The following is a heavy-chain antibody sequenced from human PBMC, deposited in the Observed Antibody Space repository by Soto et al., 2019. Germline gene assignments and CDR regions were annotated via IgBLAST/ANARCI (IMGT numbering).Heavy chain of an antibody. CDR1: GFTFSSYS. J-gene: IGHJ4*02. V-gene: IGHV3-21*01. D-gene: IGHD6-13*01. CDR2: ISSSSSYI. CDR3: ARNTGYGSSWPEYYFDY. Sequence: GGSLRLSCAASGFTFSSYSMNWVRQAPGKGLEWVSSISSSSSYIYYADSVKGRFTISRDNAKNSLYLQMNSLRAEDTAVYYCARNTGYGSSWPEYYFDYWGQGTLVTVSS.